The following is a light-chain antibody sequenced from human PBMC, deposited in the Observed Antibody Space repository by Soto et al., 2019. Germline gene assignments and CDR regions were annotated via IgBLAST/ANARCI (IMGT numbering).Light chain of an antibody. CDR2: RNN. CDR3: ATWDDSLSGVV. Sequence: QSVLTQPPSASGTPGQRVTISCSGSSSNIGSNYVYWYQQLPGTAPKLLIYRNNQRPSGVPDRVSGSKSGTSASLAISGRRSEDEAQDDCATWDDSLSGVVFGGGTKLTVL. CDR1: SSNIGSNY. V-gene: IGLV1-47*01. J-gene: IGLJ2*01.